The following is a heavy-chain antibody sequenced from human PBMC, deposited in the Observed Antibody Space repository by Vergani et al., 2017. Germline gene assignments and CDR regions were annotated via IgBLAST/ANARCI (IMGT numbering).Heavy chain of an antibody. J-gene: IGHJ4*02. Sequence: QVQLEESGPGLVKPSETLSLTCTVSGGSFNTYYWSWIRQSPGKGLEWIGYIYSTGSTNYNPSLNSRVTMSVDTSKNQFSLKLRSVTAANTAVYFCARRSGIVYDIFSGTKYFFDFWGQGTLVTVSS. CDR1: GGSFNTYY. CDR3: ARRSGIVYDIFSGTKYFFDF. CDR2: IYSTGST. V-gene: IGHV4-59*13. D-gene: IGHD3-9*01.